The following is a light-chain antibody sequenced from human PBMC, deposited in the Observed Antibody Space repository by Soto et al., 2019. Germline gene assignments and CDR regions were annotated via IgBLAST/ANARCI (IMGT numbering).Light chain of an antibody. CDR2: EVS. V-gene: IGLV2-23*02. CDR1: SSDVGSYNL. CDR3: CSYAGSSTYYV. Sequence: LTQPASVSGSPGQSITISCTGTSSDVGSYNLVSWYQQHPGKAPKLMIYEVSKRPSGVSNRFSGSKSGNTASLTISGLQAEDEADYYCCSYAGSSTYYVFGTGTRSPS. J-gene: IGLJ1*01.